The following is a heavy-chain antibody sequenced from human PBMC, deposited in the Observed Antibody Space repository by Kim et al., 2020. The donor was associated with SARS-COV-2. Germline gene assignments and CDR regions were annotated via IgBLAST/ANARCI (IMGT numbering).Heavy chain of an antibody. CDR3: ARDGVCSGGSCYGFAGFDY. CDR2: ISAYNGNT. D-gene: IGHD2-15*01. CDR1: GYTFTSYG. V-gene: IGHV1-18*01. Sequence: ASVKVSCKASGYTFTSYGISWVRQAPGQGLEWMGWISAYNGNTNYAQKLQGRVTMTTDTSTSTAYMELRSLRSDDTAVYYCARDGVCSGGSCYGFAGFDYWGQGTLVTVSS. J-gene: IGHJ4*02.